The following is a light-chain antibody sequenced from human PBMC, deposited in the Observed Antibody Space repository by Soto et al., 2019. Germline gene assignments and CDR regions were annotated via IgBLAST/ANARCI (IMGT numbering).Light chain of an antibody. CDR3: VFYVGSGISV. V-gene: IGLV8-61*01. Sequence: QTVVTQEPSFSVSPGGTVTLTCDLSSGSVSTGNYPSCYQQTPGQAPRTLIYNTDTRSSGVPDRFSGSILGNKAALTITGAQADDESHYYCVFYVGSGISVFGVGTKLTVL. CDR1: SGSVSTGNY. CDR2: NTD. J-gene: IGLJ2*01.